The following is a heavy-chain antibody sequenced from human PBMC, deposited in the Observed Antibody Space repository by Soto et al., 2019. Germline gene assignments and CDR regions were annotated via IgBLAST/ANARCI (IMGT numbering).Heavy chain of an antibody. D-gene: IGHD6-13*01. CDR3: ARGLAAAGTLGY. J-gene: IGHJ4*02. CDR1: GYTFTSYD. Sequence: ASVKVSCKVSGYTFTSYDINWVRQATGQGLEWMGWMNPNSGKTGYAQKFQGRVTMTRNTSISTAYMELSSLRSEDTAVYYCARGLAAAGTLGYWGQGTLVTVSS. CDR2: MNPNSGKT. V-gene: IGHV1-8*01.